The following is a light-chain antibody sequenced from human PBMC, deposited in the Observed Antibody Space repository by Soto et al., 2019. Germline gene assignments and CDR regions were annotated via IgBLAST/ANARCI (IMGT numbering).Light chain of an antibody. CDR1: SSDVGGYNY. Sequence: QSALTQPPSASGSPGQSVTISCTGTSSDVGGYNYVSWYQQHPGKAPKLMIYEVSKRPSGVPDRFSGSKSGNTASLTVPGRQAEEEADYYCSSYAGSNNLVFGGGTKLTVL. CDR3: SSYAGSNNLV. CDR2: EVS. J-gene: IGLJ2*01. V-gene: IGLV2-8*01.